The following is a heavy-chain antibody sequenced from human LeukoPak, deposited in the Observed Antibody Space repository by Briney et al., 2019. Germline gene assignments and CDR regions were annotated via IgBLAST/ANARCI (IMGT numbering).Heavy chain of an antibody. D-gene: IGHD3-10*01. CDR3: FGSGSYSN. J-gene: IGHJ4*02. V-gene: IGHV3-7*01. Sequence: GGSLRLSCAASGFTFSNSWINWVRQALGKGLEWVANIKPDGSQTYYLNSVKGRFTVSRDNAKHSAYLQMNSLRAEDTAVYYCFGSGSYSNWDQGTLVTVSS. CDR2: IKPDGSQT. CDR1: GFTFSNSW.